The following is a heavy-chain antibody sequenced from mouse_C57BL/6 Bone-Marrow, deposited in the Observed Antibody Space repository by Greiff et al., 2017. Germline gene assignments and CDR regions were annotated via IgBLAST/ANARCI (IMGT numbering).Heavy chain of an antibody. CDR1: GFNIKDYY. Sequence: EVQLEESGAELVKPGASVKLSCTASGFNIKDYYMHWVKQRTEQGLEWIGEIDPEDGETKYAPKFQGKATITADTSSNTAYLQLSSLTSEDTAVYSCAYGFAYGSNYYAMDYWGQGTSVTVSS. CDR3: AYGFAYGSNYYAMDY. J-gene: IGHJ4*01. CDR2: IDPEDGET. V-gene: IGHV14-2*01. D-gene: IGHD1-1*01.